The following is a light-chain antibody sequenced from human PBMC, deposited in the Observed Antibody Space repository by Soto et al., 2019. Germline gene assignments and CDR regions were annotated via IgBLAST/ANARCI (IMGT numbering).Light chain of an antibody. CDR3: CSFAGSYTYV. J-gene: IGLJ1*01. Sequence: QSALTQPPSVSGSPGQSVTISCTGSSSDVGGYEYVSWYQQHPGKAPKLMIYDVSKRPSGVPDRFSGSKSGNTASLTISGLQAEDEADYYCCSFAGSYTYVFGTATKVTVL. CDR1: SSDVGGYEY. V-gene: IGLV2-11*01. CDR2: DVS.